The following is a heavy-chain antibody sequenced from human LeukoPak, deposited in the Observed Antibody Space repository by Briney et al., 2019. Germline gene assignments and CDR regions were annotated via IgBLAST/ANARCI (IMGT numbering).Heavy chain of an antibody. V-gene: IGHV1-2*04. D-gene: IGHD2-2*01. CDR2: INPNSGGT. CDR1: GYTFTGYY. Sequence: ASVKVSCKASGYTFTGYYMHWVRQAPGQGLEWMGWINPNSGGTNYAQKFQGWVTMTRDTSISTAYMELSRLRSDDTAVYCCARDVHQGYYYYGIDVWGQGTTVTVSS. CDR3: ARDVHQGYYYYGIDV. J-gene: IGHJ6*02.